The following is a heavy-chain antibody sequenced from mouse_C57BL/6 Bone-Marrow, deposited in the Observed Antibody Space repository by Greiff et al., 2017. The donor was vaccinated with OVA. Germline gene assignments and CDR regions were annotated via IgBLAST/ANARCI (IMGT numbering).Heavy chain of an antibody. J-gene: IGHJ3*01. CDR1: GYTFTSYW. CDR2: IHPNSGST. Sequence: QVQLQQPGAELVKPGASVKLSCKASGYTFTSYWMHWVKQRPGRGLEWIGMIHPNSGSTNYNEKFKSKATLTVVKSSSTAYMQLSSLTSEDSAVYYCARSTGTVFAYWGQGTLVTVSA. D-gene: IGHD4-1*02. CDR3: ARSTGTVFAY. V-gene: IGHV1-64*01.